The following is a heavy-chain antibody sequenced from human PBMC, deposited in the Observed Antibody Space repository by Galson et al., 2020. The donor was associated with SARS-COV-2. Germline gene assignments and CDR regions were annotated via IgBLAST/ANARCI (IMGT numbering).Heavy chain of an antibody. CDR2: IYYSGST. J-gene: IGHJ5*02. CDR3: ARDPFDTYYYGSGSKRGETTENWFDP. D-gene: IGHD3-10*01. V-gene: IGHV4-39*06. CDR1: GGSISSSSYY. Sequence: SETLSLTCTVSGGSISSSSYYWGWIRQPPGKGLEWIGSIYYSGSTYYNPSLKSRVTISVDTSKNQFALKLSSVTAADTAVYYCARDPFDTYYYGSGSKRGETTENWFDPWGQGTLVTVSS.